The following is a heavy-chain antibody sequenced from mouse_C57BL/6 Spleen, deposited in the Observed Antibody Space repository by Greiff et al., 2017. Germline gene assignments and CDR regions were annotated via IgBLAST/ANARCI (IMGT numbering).Heavy chain of an antibody. Sequence: VQLQQSGPVLVKPGASVKMSCKASGYTFTDYYMNWVKQSHGKSLEWIGVINPYNGGTSYNQKFKGKATLTVDKSSSTAYMELNSLTSEDSAVYYYAKEETSFDYWGQGTTLTVSS. CDR1: GYTFTDYY. CDR2: INPYNGGT. V-gene: IGHV1-19*01. J-gene: IGHJ2*01. CDR3: AKEETSFDY.